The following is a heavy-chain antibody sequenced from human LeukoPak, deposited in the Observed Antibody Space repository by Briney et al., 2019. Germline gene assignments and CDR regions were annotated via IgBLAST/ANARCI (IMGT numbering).Heavy chain of an antibody. D-gene: IGHD6-13*01. CDR1: GYTFTGYY. V-gene: IGHV1-2*02. CDR3: ARVVRGAAAGNNWFDP. Sequence: ASVRVSCKASGYTFTGYYMHWVRQAPGQGLEWMGWINPNSGGTNYAQKFQGRVTMTRDTSISTAYMELSRLRSDDTAVYYCARVVRGAAAGNNWFDPWGQGTLVTVSS. J-gene: IGHJ5*02. CDR2: INPNSGGT.